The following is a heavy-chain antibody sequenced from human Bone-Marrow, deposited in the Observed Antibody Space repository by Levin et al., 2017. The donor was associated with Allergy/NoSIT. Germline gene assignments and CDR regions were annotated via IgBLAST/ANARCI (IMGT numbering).Heavy chain of an antibody. CDR3: ARGHVYADYFDF. J-gene: IGHJ4*02. V-gene: IGHV4-31*01. D-gene: IGHD5/OR15-5a*01. CDR2: IHNNGDT. Sequence: GKGLEWIAYIHNNGDTFYNPSLKSPVTMSVDTSKKQFSLRLSSVTAADTAVYYCARGHVYADYFDFWGQGTLVTVSP.